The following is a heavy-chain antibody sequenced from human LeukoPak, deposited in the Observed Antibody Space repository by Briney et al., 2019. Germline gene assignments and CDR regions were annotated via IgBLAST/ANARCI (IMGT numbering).Heavy chain of an antibody. CDR3: AREDHSKYEY. CDR2: IKQDGSDK. D-gene: IGHD4-11*01. J-gene: IGHJ4*02. Sequence: GGPLRLSCAASVLTFSSYSMSWGGPAPGKGLEWVANIKQDGSDKYYVDSVKGRFTISKDNAKNSLYLQMNNLRSEDTGVYYCAREDHSKYEYWGQGTLVTVSS. CDR1: VLTFSSYS. V-gene: IGHV3-7*01.